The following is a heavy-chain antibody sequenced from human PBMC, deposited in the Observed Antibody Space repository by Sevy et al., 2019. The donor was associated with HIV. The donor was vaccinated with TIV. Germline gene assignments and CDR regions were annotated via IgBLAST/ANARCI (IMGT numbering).Heavy chain of an antibody. CDR2: IHYTGGT. D-gene: IGHD2-8*02. CDR1: GDSITTYS. CDR3: ARYHCPCGICQGFDY. Sequence: SETLSLTCTVSGDSITTYSWGWIRQPPGKGLEWIGYIHYTGGTNCNPSLKSRLTISVDTSKNEFSLRLTSVTAAGTAVYNFARYHCPCGICQGFDYWGQGILVTVSS. V-gene: IGHV4-59*01. J-gene: IGHJ4*02.